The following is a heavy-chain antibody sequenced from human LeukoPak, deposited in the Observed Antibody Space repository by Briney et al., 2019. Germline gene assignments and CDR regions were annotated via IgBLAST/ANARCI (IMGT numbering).Heavy chain of an antibody. CDR2: INPNSGDT. J-gene: IGHJ3*02. CDR3: VRDHDSSGRTDDAFDI. Sequence: ASVKVSCKASGYSFTGYYIHWGRQAPGQGLEWMGRINPNSGDTTYAQKFQGRVTATRDTSISTAYMELSSLTSDDTAVYYCVRDHDSSGRTDDAFDIWGQGTMVTVSS. CDR1: GYSFTGYY. D-gene: IGHD3-22*01. V-gene: IGHV1-2*06.